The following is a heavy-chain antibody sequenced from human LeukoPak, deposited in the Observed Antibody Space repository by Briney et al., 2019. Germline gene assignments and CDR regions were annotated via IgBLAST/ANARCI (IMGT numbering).Heavy chain of an antibody. CDR2: IYTSGST. CDR3: ARGATRNYFDY. V-gene: IGHV4-61*02. D-gene: IGHD1-14*01. CDR1: GGSISSGSNY. Sequence: PSQTLSLTCTVSGGSISSGSNYWSWIRQPAGKGLEWIGRIYTSGSTNYNPSLKSRVTISVDTSKNQFSLKLSSVTAADTAVYYCARGATRNYFDYWGQGTLVTVSS. J-gene: IGHJ4*02.